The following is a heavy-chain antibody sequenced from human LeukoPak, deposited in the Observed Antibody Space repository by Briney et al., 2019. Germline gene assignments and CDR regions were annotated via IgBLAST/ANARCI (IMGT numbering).Heavy chain of an antibody. J-gene: IGHJ4*02. CDR1: GFTLSGHA. D-gene: IGHD2-21*02. V-gene: IGHV3-7*03. CDR3: TRGGVTRLAY. Sequence: GGSLRLSCTASGFTLSGHAMTWVRQAPGKGLEWVANIKGDGSGESYVDSVKGRFTISRDNAKNSLYLQMNSLRADDTACYYCTRGGVTRLAYRVQGNLAIVTS. CDR2: IKGDGSGE.